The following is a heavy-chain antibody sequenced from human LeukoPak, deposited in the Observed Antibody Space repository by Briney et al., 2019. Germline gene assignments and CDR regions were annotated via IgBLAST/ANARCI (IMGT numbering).Heavy chain of an antibody. Sequence: ASVKISCKTSGYSSTTYGLSWVRQAPGQGLEWMGWINPNSGGTNYAQKFQGRVTMTRDTSISTAYMELSRLRSDDTAVYYCARGVDYVWGSYRYTPPDYWGQGTLVTVSS. CDR3: ARGVDYVWGSYRYTPPDY. V-gene: IGHV1-2*02. CDR2: INPNSGGT. CDR1: GYSSTTYG. J-gene: IGHJ4*02. D-gene: IGHD3-16*02.